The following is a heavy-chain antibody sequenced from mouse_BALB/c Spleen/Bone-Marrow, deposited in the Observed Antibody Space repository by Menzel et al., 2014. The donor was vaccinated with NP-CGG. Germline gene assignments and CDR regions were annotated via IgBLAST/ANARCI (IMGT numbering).Heavy chain of an antibody. V-gene: IGHV5-6-4*01. J-gene: IGHJ2*01. Sequence: EVQLVESGGGLVKPGGSLKLSCAASGFTFSSYTMSWVRQTPEKRLEWVATITSGGSYTYYPDSVKGRFTISRDNAKNTLYLQMSSLKSEDTAMYYCTRDNGPFDYWGQGTTLTVSS. CDR1: GFTFSSYT. CDR3: TRDNGPFDY. CDR2: ITSGGSYT. D-gene: IGHD1-2*01.